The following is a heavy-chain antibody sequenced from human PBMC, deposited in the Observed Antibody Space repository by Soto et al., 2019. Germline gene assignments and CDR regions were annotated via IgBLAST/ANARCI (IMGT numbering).Heavy chain of an antibody. J-gene: IGHJ4*02. CDR2: ISGSAGST. V-gene: IGHV3-23*01. CDR1: RINVRTYA. D-gene: IGHD6-19*01. CDR3: AKDSTHSSGWPD. Sequence: GGALRRSCAASRINVRTYAMTWVRHPPGKGLEWVSAISGSAGSTYYADSVKGRFTISRDNSKNTLYLQMNSLRAEDTAVYYCAKDSTHSSGWPDWGQGTLVTVSS.